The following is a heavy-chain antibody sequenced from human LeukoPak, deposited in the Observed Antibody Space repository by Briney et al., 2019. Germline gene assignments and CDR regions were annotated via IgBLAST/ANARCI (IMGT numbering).Heavy chain of an antibody. CDR3: AKGPYSSSWYCHFDY. CDR1: GFTFSSYG. Sequence: GGSLRLSCAASGFTFSSYGMSWVRQAPGKGLEWVSAISGSGGSTYYADSVKGRFTISRDNSKNTLYLQMSSLRAEDTAVYYCAKGPYSSSWYCHFDYWGQGTLATVSS. CDR2: ISGSGGST. V-gene: IGHV3-23*01. J-gene: IGHJ4*02. D-gene: IGHD6-13*01.